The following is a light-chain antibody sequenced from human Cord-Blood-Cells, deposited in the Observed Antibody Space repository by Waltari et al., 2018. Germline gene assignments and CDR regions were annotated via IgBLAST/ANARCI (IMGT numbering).Light chain of an antibody. CDR2: GAS. CDR3: QQYGSSPEFT. Sequence: EIVLTQSPGTLSLSPGERDTLSCRASQSVSSSYLAWYQQKPGQAPRLLIYGASSRAPGIPDRFSGSGSGTDVTLTISRLEPEDFAVYYCQQYGSSPEFTFGPGTKVDIK. J-gene: IGKJ3*01. V-gene: IGKV3-20*01. CDR1: QSVSSSY.